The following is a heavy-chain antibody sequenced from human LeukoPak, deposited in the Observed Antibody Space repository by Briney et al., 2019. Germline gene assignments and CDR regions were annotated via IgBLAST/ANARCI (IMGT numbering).Heavy chain of an antibody. CDR2: INPNSGGT. Sequence: GASVKVSCRASGYSFTGYYMHWVRQAPGQGLEWMGWINPNSGGTNYAQNFQGRVSMTRDTSINTAYMELSRLRSDDTAVYYCARVVSASIRGIYWGQGTLVTVSS. D-gene: IGHD2-2*02. J-gene: IGHJ4*02. CDR3: ARVVSASIRGIY. CDR1: GYSFTGYY. V-gene: IGHV1-2*02.